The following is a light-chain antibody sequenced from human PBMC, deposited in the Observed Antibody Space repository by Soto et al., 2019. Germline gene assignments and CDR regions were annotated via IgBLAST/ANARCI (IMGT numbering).Light chain of an antibody. CDR2: DAS. V-gene: IGKV3-20*01. Sequence: EIVMTQSPATLSLSAGERATLSCRASQTVSIYLAWYKHKPGQGPRLLIYDASNRATGIPARFSGSGSGTEFTLTFSRLEPEDFEVYYCQQYGDSPATFGPGTKVDIK. CDR1: QTVSIY. J-gene: IGKJ3*01. CDR3: QQYGDSPAT.